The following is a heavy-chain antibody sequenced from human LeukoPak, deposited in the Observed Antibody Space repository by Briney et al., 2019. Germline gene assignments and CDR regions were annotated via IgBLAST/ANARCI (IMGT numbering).Heavy chain of an antibody. Sequence: PSETLSLTCSVSGDSISTYYWSWVRQAPGKGLECIGHVSYNGRTNYNPSLKSRGTLSLGTSKSHFSLTLTYMTPADTAIYYCAREQGSWSYRYSFFVDVWGKGTRVTVSS. CDR2: VSYNGRT. CDR3: AREQGSWSYRYSFFVDV. CDR1: GDSISTYY. D-gene: IGHD4-11*01. J-gene: IGHJ6*03. V-gene: IGHV4-59*01.